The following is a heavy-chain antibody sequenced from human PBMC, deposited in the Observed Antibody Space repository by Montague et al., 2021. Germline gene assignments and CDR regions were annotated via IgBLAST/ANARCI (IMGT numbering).Heavy chain of an antibody. J-gene: IGHJ4*02. V-gene: IGHV4-34*01. Sequence: SETLSLTCAGSGGSFNDYYWSWIRQSPGQGLEWIGDITHNGRTNSNPSLKSRVTLSVDTSKSHFSLNLTSVTAADTAVYFCARRPRIAVTGRFDLWGEGTPVTVSS. CDR2: ITHNGRT. D-gene: IGHD2-8*02. CDR3: ARRPRIAVTGRFDL. CDR1: GGSFNDYY.